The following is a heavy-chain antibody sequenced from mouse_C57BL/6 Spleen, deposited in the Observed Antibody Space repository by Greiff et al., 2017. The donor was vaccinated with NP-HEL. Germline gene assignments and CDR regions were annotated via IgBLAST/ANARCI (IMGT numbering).Heavy chain of an antibody. CDR2: ISSGSSTI. J-gene: IGHJ4*01. Sequence: EVKLVESGGGFVKPGGSLKLSCAASGFTFSDYGMHWVRQAPEKGLEWVAYISSGSSTIYYADTVKGRFTISRDNAKNTLFLQMTSLRSEDTAMYYCARPGPHYYAMDYWGQGTSVTVSS. CDR3: ARPGPHYYAMDY. V-gene: IGHV5-17*01. CDR1: GFTFSDYG.